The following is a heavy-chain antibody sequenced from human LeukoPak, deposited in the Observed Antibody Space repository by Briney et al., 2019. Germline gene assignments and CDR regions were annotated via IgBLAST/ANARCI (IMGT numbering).Heavy chain of an antibody. J-gene: IGHJ6*03. D-gene: IGHD4-17*01. Sequence: GGSLRLSCAASGFTFSSYGMSWVRQAPGKGLEWVSYISSSGSTIYYADSVKGRFTISRDNSKNTLYLQMNSLRAEDTAVYYCAKDRYGDYVGYMDVWGKGTTVTISS. CDR2: ISSSGSTI. CDR1: GFTFSSYG. V-gene: IGHV3-48*01. CDR3: AKDRYGDYVGYMDV.